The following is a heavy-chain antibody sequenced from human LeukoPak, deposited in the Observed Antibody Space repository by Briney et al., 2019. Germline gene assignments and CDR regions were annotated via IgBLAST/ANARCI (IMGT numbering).Heavy chain of an antibody. CDR1: GGSISRGCYY. J-gene: IGHJ6*02. Sequence: SETLSLTCTVSGGSISRGCYYWSWIRQHPGKGLEWIGYIYYSGSTYYNPSLKTRVTISADTSKNPFSLKMSSVTAADTAVYYCAGAARPALYYYGMDVWGQGTTVTVSS. V-gene: IGHV4-31*03. CDR2: IYYSGST. D-gene: IGHD6-6*01. CDR3: AGAARPALYYYGMDV.